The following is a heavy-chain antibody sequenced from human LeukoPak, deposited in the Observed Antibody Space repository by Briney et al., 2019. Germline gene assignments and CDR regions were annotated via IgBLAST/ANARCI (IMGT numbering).Heavy chain of an antibody. CDR1: GYTFTNSY. Sequence: ASVKVSCKASGYTFTNSYMHWVRQAPGQGLEWMGWINPNSGGTNYAQKFQGRVTMTRDTSISTAYMELSRLRSDDTAVYYCAREYDILTGYYGVDPWGQGTLVTVSS. V-gene: IGHV1-2*02. CDR3: AREYDILTGYYGVDP. J-gene: IGHJ5*02. CDR2: INPNSGGT. D-gene: IGHD3-9*01.